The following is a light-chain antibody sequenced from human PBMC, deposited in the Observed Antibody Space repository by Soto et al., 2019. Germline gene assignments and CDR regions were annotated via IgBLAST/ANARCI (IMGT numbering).Light chain of an antibody. V-gene: IGKV3D-15*01. CDR1: QTFNNK. J-gene: IGKJ2*01. Sequence: VMTQFPATLSASPGERVAISCRPSQTFNNKRAWYQQRPGRAPRLLIHSPTLRAAGVPDRFTGRGSGTEFTLIISSLQSEDYGVYYCQQYNAWPPHTFGQGTRVE. CDR3: QQYNAWPPHT. CDR2: SPT.